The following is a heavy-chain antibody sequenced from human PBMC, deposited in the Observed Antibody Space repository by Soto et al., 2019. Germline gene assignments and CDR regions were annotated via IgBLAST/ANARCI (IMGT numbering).Heavy chain of an antibody. CDR3: EKGRLNYYGMDV. CDR2: ISWNSGSI. V-gene: IGHV3-9*01. Sequence: SLRLSCAASGFSFDDYAMHWVRLAPGKGLEWVSGISWNSGSIGYADSVKGRFTISRDNAKNSLYLQMSSLRAEETALYYCEKGRLNYYGMDVWGQGTTVTVSS. CDR1: GFSFDDYA. J-gene: IGHJ6*02.